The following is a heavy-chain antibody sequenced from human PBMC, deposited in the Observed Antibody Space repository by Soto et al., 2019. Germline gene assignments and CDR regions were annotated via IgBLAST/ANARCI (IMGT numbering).Heavy chain of an antibody. CDR2: ISSTTNYI. V-gene: IGHV3-21*01. Sequence: GGSLRVSCAASGFTFSRYSMNWVRQAPGKGLEWVSSISSTTNYIYYADSMKGRFTVSRDNAKNSVYLDMNSLSAEDTAVYYCARESEDLTSNFDYWGQGTLVTVSS. J-gene: IGHJ4*02. CDR1: GFTFSRYS. CDR3: ARESEDLTSNFDY.